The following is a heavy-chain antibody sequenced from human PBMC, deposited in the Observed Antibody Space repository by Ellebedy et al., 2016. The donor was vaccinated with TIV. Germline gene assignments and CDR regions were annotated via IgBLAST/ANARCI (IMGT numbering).Heavy chain of an antibody. Sequence: GGSLRLSCAASGFTFSSFAMHWVRQAPGKGLEWLSVISADGVNTYHAGSVKGRFTITRDNSKNTRYLQMSRLSAEDTAVNYCAKGSSSGFTYDRVGFEYWGQGTLVTVSS. CDR2: ISADGVNT. CDR3: AKGSSSGFTYDRVGFEY. D-gene: IGHD1-26*01. V-gene: IGHV3-23*01. J-gene: IGHJ4*02. CDR1: GFTFSSFA.